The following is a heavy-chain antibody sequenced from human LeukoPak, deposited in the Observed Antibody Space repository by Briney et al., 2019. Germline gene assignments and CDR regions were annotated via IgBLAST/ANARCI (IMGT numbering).Heavy chain of an antibody. CDR2: IYYSGST. CDR1: GLSLRIYY. Sequence: SETLSLTCTVSGLSLRIYYWICTPQPPGKGLEWIGYIYYSGSTNSNPSIKSRVTISVDTSKNQFSLKLSSVTAADTAVYYCARDPIVGATTRYYYYGMDVWGQGTTVTVSS. CDR3: ARDPIVGATTRYYYYGMDV. V-gene: IGHV4-59*01. J-gene: IGHJ6*02. D-gene: IGHD1-26*01.